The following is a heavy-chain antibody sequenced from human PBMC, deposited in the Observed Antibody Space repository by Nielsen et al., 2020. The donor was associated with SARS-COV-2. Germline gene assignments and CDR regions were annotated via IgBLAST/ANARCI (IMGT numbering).Heavy chain of an antibody. V-gene: IGHV3-9*01. D-gene: IGHD6-13*01. J-gene: IGHJ4*02. CDR2: ISWNSGSI. Sequence: SLKISCPVSGFTFDDYAMHWVRQAPGKGLEWVSGISWNSGSIGYADSVKGRFTISRDNAKNSLYLQMNSLRAEDTALYYCAKDSYGIAAAGLDYWGQGTLVTVSS. CDR1: GFTFDDYA. CDR3: AKDSYGIAAAGLDY.